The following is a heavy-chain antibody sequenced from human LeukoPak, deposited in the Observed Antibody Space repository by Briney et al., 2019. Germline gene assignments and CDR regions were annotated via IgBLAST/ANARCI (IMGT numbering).Heavy chain of an antibody. Sequence: PSETLSLTCTVSGGSISSSNYYWGWIRQPPGKGLEWIGSIYYSGSIYYNPSLKSRLTISVDTSKNQFSLKLTSVTAADTAVYYCARQRGYCSGGSCYGMFDYWGQGTLVTVSS. CDR3: ARQRGYCSGGSCYGMFDY. J-gene: IGHJ4*02. CDR2: IYYSGSI. D-gene: IGHD2-15*01. CDR1: GGSISSSNYY. V-gene: IGHV4-39*01.